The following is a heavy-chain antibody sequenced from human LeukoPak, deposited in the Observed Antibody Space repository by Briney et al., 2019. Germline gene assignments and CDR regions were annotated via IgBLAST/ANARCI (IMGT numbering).Heavy chain of an antibody. D-gene: IGHD1-1*01. V-gene: IGHV4-39*01. CDR3: ARHLAIPTTGTTDWFDP. CDR2: IYYSRST. CDR1: GGSISSSSYY. J-gene: IGHJ5*02. Sequence: SETLSLTCTVSGGSISSSSYYWGWIRQPPGKGLEWIGSIYYSRSTYYNPSLNSRVTISVDTSKYQFSLKLSSVTAADTTVYYCARHLAIPTTGTTDWFDPWGQGTLVTVSS.